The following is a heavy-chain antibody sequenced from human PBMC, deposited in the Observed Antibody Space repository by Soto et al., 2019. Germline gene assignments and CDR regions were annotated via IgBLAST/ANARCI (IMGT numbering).Heavy chain of an antibody. CDR3: ARGLGTASWGYYYMDV. CDR2: INPNSGGT. CDR1: GYTFTGYY. V-gene: IGHV1-2*04. J-gene: IGHJ6*03. Sequence: ASVKVSCKASGYTFTGYYMHWVRQAPGQGLEWMGWINPNSGGTNYAQKFQGWVTMTRDTSISTAYMELSRLRSDDTAVYYCARGLGTASWGYYYMDVWGKGTTVTVSS. D-gene: IGHD7-27*01.